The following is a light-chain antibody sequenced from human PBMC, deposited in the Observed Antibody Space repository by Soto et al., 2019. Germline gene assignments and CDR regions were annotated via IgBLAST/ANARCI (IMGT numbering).Light chain of an antibody. CDR2: GAS. V-gene: IGKV3-20*01. CDR3: QQYGSSRRT. J-gene: IGKJ1*01. CDR1: QSVSSN. Sequence: EIVMTQSPVTLSVSPGERATLSCRASQSVSSNLAWYQQKPGQAPSLLIYGASSRATGIPDRFSGSGSGTDFTLTISRLEPEDFAVYYCQQYGSSRRTFGQGTKVDIK.